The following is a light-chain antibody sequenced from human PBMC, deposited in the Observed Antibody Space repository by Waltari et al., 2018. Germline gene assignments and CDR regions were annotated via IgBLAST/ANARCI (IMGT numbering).Light chain of an antibody. V-gene: IGKV4-1*01. J-gene: IGKJ2*01. CDR3: QQYYGSPPYT. CDR1: QSILYSSSNMNY. Sequence: DIVMTQSPDSLAVSLGERATIHCNASQSILYSSSNMNYLVWYQQKPGQPPKLLIYWASTRESGVPDRFSGSGSGTDFTLTISSLQAEDVAVYYCQQYYGSPPYTFGQGTKLEIK. CDR2: WAS.